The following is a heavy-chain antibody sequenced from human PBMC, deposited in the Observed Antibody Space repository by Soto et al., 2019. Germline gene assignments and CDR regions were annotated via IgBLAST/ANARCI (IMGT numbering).Heavy chain of an antibody. D-gene: IGHD2-2*02. CDR2: INPNSGGT. Sequence: VASVKVSCKASGYTFTGYYMHWVRQAPGQGLEWMGWINPNSGGTNYAQKFQGRVTVTRDTSISTAYMELSRLRSDDTAVYYCARSPRYCSSTSCYRYYYYGMDVWGQGTTVTVSS. V-gene: IGHV1-2*02. CDR1: GYTFTGYY. CDR3: ARSPRYCSSTSCYRYYYYGMDV. J-gene: IGHJ6*02.